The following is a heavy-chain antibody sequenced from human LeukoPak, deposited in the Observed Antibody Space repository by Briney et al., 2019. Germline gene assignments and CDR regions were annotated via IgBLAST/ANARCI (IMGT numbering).Heavy chain of an antibody. D-gene: IGHD2-8*02. CDR1: GYTFTVYY. CDR3: ARDLVDTGY. J-gene: IGHJ4*02. V-gene: IGHV1-2*06. Sequence: EASVTVSCTASGYTFTVYYMHWVRQAPGQGLEWMGRINPNSGGTNYAQKFQGRVTMTRDTSISTAYMELSRPRSDDTAVYYCARDLVDTGYWGQGTLVTVSS. CDR2: INPNSGGT.